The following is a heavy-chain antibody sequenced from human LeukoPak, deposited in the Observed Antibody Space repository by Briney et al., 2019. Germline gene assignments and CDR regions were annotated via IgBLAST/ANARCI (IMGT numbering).Heavy chain of an antibody. CDR3: ARGGVYSYDPADY. CDR1: GFTFSYYW. D-gene: IGHD5-18*01. V-gene: IGHV3-74*01. J-gene: IGHJ4*02. Sequence: PGGSLRLSCAASGFTFSYYWMHWVRQAPGKGLVWVSRINSDGSSKNHADSVKGRFTISRDNAKNTLYLQMNSLRAEDTAVYYCARGGVYSYDPADYWGQGTLVTVSS. CDR2: INSDGSSK.